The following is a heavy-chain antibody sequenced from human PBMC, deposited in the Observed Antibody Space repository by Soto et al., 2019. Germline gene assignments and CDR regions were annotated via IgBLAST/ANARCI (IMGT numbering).Heavy chain of an antibody. D-gene: IGHD6-19*01. CDR1: GYTFTGYY. J-gene: IGHJ1*01. Sequence: QVQLVQSGAEVKKPGASVKVSCKTSGYTFTGYYIHWVRQAPGQGLEWMALINPNSGDTNYGHKFQGRVTLTRDTSINTVYMEVTSLGFDDTAVYYCAVAGLPFVYWGQGTLVTVFS. CDR3: AVAGLPFVY. CDR2: INPNSGDT. V-gene: IGHV1-2*02.